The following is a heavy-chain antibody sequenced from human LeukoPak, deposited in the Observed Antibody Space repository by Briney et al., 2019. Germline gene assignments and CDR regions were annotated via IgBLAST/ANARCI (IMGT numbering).Heavy chain of an antibody. Sequence: ASVKVSCKASGYTFTSYYMHWVRQAPGQGLEWMGIINPSGGSTSYAQKFQGRVTMTRDTSTSTVYMELSSLRSEDTAVYYCAREGLEISIAVAGHYYYYMDVWGKRTTVTVSS. D-gene: IGHD6-19*01. CDR3: AREGLEISIAVAGHYYYYMDV. CDR2: INPSGGST. J-gene: IGHJ6*03. V-gene: IGHV1-46*01. CDR1: GYTFTSYY.